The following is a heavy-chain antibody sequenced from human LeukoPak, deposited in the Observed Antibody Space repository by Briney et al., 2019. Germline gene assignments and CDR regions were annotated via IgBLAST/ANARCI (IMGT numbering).Heavy chain of an antibody. CDR1: GYTFTIYG. V-gene: IGHV1-18*01. CDR2: ISAYNGNT. CDR3: ASSKWSAGGNYYNYMDV. J-gene: IGHJ6*03. Sequence: ASVKVSSKASGYTFTIYGISWVRQAPGQGLEWMGWISAYNGNTHYAQKLQGRVTITTDTSTSTAYMELRSLRSDDTAVYYCASSKWSAGGNYYNYMDVWGKGTTVTVSS. D-gene: IGHD6-13*01.